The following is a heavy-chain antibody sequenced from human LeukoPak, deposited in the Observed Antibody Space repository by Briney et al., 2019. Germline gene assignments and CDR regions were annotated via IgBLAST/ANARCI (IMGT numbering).Heavy chain of an antibody. CDR3: ARFIAATGRDY. D-gene: IGHD6-13*01. CDR2: ISSSGSTI. CDR1: GFTFSSYG. Sequence: GGSLRLSCAASGFTFSSYGMRWVRQAPGKGLEWVSYISSSGSTIYYADSVKGRFTISRDNAKNSLYLQMNSLRAEDTAVYYCARFIAATGRDYWGQGTLVTVSS. J-gene: IGHJ4*02. V-gene: IGHV3-48*04.